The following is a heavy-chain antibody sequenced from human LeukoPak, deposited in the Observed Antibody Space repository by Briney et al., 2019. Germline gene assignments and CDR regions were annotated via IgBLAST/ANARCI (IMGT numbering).Heavy chain of an antibody. V-gene: IGHV1-8*03. CDR1: GYIYTNYH. CDR3: ARTTSFTASGYDY. D-gene: IGHD6-25*01. Sequence: ASVTVSCKASGYIYTNYHINWVRQATGQGLEWMGWMKPNNGDSGYAQKFQGRVTITRDSSISTSYMERRSLRADETAVYCCARTTSFTASGYDYWGQGTLVTVSS. CDR2: MKPNNGDS. J-gene: IGHJ4*02.